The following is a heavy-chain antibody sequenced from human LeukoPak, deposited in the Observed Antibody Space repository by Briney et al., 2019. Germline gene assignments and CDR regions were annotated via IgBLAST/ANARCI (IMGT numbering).Heavy chain of an antibody. Sequence: PGGSLRLSCAASGFTFSNYWVKWVRQAPGKGLEWVSAISGSGGSTDYADSVKGRFTISRDNSKNTLYLQMNSLRAEDTAVYYCAGGSGSYYFFGWGQGTLFTVSS. J-gene: IGHJ4*02. D-gene: IGHD3-10*01. CDR3: AGGSGSYYFFG. V-gene: IGHV3-23*01. CDR2: ISGSGGST. CDR1: GFTFSNYW.